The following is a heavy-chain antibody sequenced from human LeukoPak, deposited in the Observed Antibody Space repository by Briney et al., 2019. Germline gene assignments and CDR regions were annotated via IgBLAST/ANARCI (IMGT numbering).Heavy chain of an antibody. CDR2: IIPIFGTA. J-gene: IGHJ4*02. CDR3: ARGFGGGCYLSGY. CDR1: GGTFRSYA. V-gene: IGHV1-69*05. D-gene: IGHD2-21*01. Sequence: EASVKVSCKASGGTFRSYAISWVRQAPGQGLEWMGGIIPIFGTANYAQKFQGRVTITTDESTSTAYMELSSLRSEDTAVYYCARGFGGGCYLSGYWGQGTLVTVSS.